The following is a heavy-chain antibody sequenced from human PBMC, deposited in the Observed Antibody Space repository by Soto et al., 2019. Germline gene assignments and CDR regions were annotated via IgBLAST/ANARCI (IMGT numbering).Heavy chain of an antibody. CDR1: GYSFTSYA. V-gene: IGHV1-3*01. J-gene: IGHJ6*02. CDR3: ARVYCRSTSCYYYYGMDV. D-gene: IGHD2-2*01. CDR2: INAGNGNT. Sequence: QVQLVQSGAEVKKPGASVKVSCKASGYSFTSYAMHWVRQAPGQRLEWMGWINAGNGNTKYSQKFQGRVTITRDTSASTAYMELSSLRSEDTAVYYCARVYCRSTSCYYYYGMDVWGQGTTVTVSS.